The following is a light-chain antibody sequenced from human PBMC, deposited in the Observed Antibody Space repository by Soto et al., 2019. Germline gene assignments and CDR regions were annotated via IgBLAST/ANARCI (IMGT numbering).Light chain of an antibody. J-gene: IGLJ2*01. CDR1: SSDVGAYNY. V-gene: IGLV2-14*01. CDR2: DVN. Sequence: QSALTQPASVSGSPGQSITISCTGTSSDVGAYNYVSWFQQHPGKAPKLMIYDVNNRPSGVSNRFSGSKSDNTASLTISGLQAEDEADYYCGSYTSSSTRIFGGGTKLTVL. CDR3: GSYTSSSTRI.